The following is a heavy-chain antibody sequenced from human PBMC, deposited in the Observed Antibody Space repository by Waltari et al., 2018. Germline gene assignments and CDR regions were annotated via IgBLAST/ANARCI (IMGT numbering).Heavy chain of an antibody. D-gene: IGHD3-16*01. CDR2: INERGST. J-gene: IGHJ6*02. Sequence: QVQLQQWGAGLLKPSETLSLTCAVNDGPFSGYLWSGIRQPPGKGLEWIGDINERGSTNYKPSLSNRVTISVDTSKNQFSLKLTSVTAADTAVYYCARGGHMIDYYYGMDVWGQGTTVTVSS. V-gene: IGHV4-34*01. CDR1: DGPFSGYL. CDR3: ARGGHMIDYYYGMDV.